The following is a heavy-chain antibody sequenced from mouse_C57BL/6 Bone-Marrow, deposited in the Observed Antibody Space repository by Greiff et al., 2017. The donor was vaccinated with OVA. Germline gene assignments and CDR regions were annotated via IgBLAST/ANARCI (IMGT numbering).Heavy chain of an antibody. CDR2: ISDGGSYT. Sequence: EVQLVESGGGLVKPGGSLKLSCAASGFTFSSYAMSWVRQTPEKRLEWVATISDGGSYTYYPDNVKGRFTISRDNAKNNLYLQMSHLKSEDTAMYYCARGGGLLLSWFAYWGQGTLVTVSA. CDR1: GFTFSSYA. V-gene: IGHV5-4*01. D-gene: IGHD2-3*01. CDR3: ARGGGLLLSWFAY. J-gene: IGHJ3*01.